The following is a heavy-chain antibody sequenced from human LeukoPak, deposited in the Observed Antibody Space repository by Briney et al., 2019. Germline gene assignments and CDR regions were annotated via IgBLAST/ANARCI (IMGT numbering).Heavy chain of an antibody. CDR3: ANRRLGRGAFDI. V-gene: IGHV3-23*01. Sequence: GGSLRLSCAASGFTLSSYDMSWIRQAPGKGLEWVSEISGSDESTKYVDSVKGRFTISRDNSKNTLYLLLNSLRVDDTAVYYCANRRLGRGAFDIWGQGTMVTVSS. D-gene: IGHD7-27*01. CDR1: GFTLSSYD. CDR2: ISGSDEST. J-gene: IGHJ3*02.